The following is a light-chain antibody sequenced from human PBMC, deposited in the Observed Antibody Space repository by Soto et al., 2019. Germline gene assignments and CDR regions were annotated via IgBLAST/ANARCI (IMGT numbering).Light chain of an antibody. J-gene: IGKJ1*01. CDR1: QSVRNNY. CDR3: QQYDFSLRT. CDR2: GAS. Sequence: EIVLTQSPGTLSLSPGERATLSCRASQSVRNNYLAWYQQRPGQAPRLLIYGASSRASGIPDRFSGSGSGTDFTLTISRLEPEDFAVYYCQQYDFSLRTFGQGTKVDIK. V-gene: IGKV3-20*01.